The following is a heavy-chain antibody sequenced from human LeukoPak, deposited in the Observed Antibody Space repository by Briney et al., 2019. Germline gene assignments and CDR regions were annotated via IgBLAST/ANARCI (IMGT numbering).Heavy chain of an antibody. CDR2: INPNSGGT. J-gene: IGHJ4*02. CDR1: GYTFTGYY. V-gene: IGHV1-2*02. D-gene: IGHD6-13*01. Sequence: ASVKVSCKAPGYTFTGYYMHWVRQAPGQGLEWMGWINPNSGGTNYAQKFQGRVTMTRDTSISTAYMGLSRLRSDDMAVYYCARDVTYSSSWYDYWGQGTLVTVSS. CDR3: ARDVTYSSSWYDY.